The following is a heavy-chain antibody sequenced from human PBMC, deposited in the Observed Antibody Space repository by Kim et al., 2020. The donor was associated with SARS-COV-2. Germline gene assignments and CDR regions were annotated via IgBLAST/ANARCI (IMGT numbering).Heavy chain of an antibody. D-gene: IGHD6-19*01. Sequence: LKRRVTIAGATSKNQFSLKLSSVTAADTAVYYCARRPQSGWPSHYYGMDVWGQGTTVTVSS. V-gene: IGHV4-39*01. J-gene: IGHJ6*02. CDR3: ARRPQSGWPSHYYGMDV.